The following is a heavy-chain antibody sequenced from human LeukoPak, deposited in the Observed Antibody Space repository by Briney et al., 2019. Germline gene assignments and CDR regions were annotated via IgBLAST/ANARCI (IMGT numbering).Heavy chain of an antibody. V-gene: IGHV3-48*01. CDR1: GFTFSTYS. CDR3: ARVATTRGGFDY. D-gene: IGHD2-15*01. Sequence: GGSLRLSCAASGFTFSTYSMNWVRQAPGKGLEWVSYISTSNRAIYYADSVKGRFTISSDNAKNSLYLQMNSLRAEDTAIYYCARVATTRGGFDYWGQGTLVTVSS. CDR2: ISTSNRAI. J-gene: IGHJ4*02.